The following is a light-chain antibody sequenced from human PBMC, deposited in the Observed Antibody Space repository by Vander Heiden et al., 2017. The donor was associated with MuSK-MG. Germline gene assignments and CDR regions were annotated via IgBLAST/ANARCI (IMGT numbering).Light chain of an antibody. CDR1: SSDVGGYNH. J-gene: IGLJ3*02. V-gene: IGLV2-14*03. Sequence: QSALTQPASVSGSPGQSITISCTGTSSDVGGYNHVSWSQQHPGKAPKVMIYDVSNRPSGVSNRFSGSKSGKTASLTISGLQAEDEADYYCSSFTSSNTVVFGGGTKLTVL. CDR3: SSFTSSNTVV. CDR2: DVS.